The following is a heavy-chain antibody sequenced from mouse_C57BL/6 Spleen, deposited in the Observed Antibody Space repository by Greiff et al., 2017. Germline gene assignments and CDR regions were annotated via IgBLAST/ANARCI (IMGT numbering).Heavy chain of an antibody. Sequence: VQLQQSGPELVKPGASVKISCKASGYTFTDYYMNWVKQSHGKSLEWIGDINPNNGGTSYNQKFKGKATLTVDKSSSTAYMELRSLTSEDSAVYYCARDYDYDGGSAMDYWGQGTSVTVSS. V-gene: IGHV1-26*01. J-gene: IGHJ4*01. CDR2: INPNNGGT. CDR3: ARDYDYDGGSAMDY. D-gene: IGHD2-4*01. CDR1: GYTFTDYY.